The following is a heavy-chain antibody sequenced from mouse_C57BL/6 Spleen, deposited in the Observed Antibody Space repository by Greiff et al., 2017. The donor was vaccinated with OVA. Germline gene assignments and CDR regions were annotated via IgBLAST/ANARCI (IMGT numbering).Heavy chain of an antibody. J-gene: IGHJ4*01. CDR3: ARSAYYGSSYGAMDY. CDR2: IYPRSGNT. Sequence: VQLQQSGAELARPGASVKLSCTASGYTFTSYGISWVKQRTGQGLEWIGEIYPRSGNTYYNEKFKGKATLTADKSSSTAYMELRSLTSEDSAVYFCARSAYYGSSYGAMDYWGQGTSVTVSS. V-gene: IGHV1-81*01. CDR1: GYTFTSYG. D-gene: IGHD1-1*01.